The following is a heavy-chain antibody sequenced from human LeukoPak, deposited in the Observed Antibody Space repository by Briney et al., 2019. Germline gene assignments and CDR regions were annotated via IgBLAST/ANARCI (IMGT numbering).Heavy chain of an antibody. V-gene: IGHV1-18*01. J-gene: IGHJ6*03. Sequence: ASVEVSCKASGYTFTSYGISWVRQAPGQGLEWMGWISAYNGNTNYAQKLQGRVTMTTDTSTSTAYMELRSLRSDDTAVYYCARGDYGDYSDYYYYMDVWGKGTTVTVSS. D-gene: IGHD4-17*01. CDR1: GYTFTSYG. CDR3: ARGDYGDYSDYYYYMDV. CDR2: ISAYNGNT.